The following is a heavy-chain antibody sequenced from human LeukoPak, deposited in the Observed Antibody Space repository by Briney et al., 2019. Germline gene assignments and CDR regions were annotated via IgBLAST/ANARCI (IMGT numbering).Heavy chain of an antibody. J-gene: IGHJ5*02. Sequence: ASVKVSCKASGYTFTGYYMHWVRQAPGQGLEWMGWINPNSGGTNYAQKFQGRVTMTRDTSISTAYMELSRLRSDDTAVYYCAREGVTYSYGHNWFDPWGQGTLVTVSS. V-gene: IGHV1-2*02. CDR1: GYTFTGYY. D-gene: IGHD5-18*01. CDR2: INPNSGGT. CDR3: AREGVTYSYGHNWFDP.